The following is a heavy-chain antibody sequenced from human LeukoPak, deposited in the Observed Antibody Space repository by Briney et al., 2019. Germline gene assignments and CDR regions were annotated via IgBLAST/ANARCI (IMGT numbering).Heavy chain of an antibody. CDR3: AREWAGDIVVVPAAAAPLYYYYGMDV. D-gene: IGHD2-2*01. J-gene: IGHJ6*02. CDR1: GYTFTGYY. CDR2: INPNSGGT. V-gene: IGHV1-2*02. Sequence: ASVKVSCQASGYTFTGYYMHWVRQAPGQGLEWMGWINPNSGGTNYAQKFQGRVTMTRDTSISTAYMELSRLRSDDTAVYYCAREWAGDIVVVPAAAAPLYYYYGMDVWGQGTTVTVSS.